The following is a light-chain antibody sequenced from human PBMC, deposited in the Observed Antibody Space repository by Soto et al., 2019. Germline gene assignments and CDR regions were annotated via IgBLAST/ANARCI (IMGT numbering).Light chain of an antibody. Sequence: EIVLTQSPGTLSLSPGQRATLSRTASQSVTYKHLAWYCQRPRQAPRLLIYNASRRPGGIPNRFRGIGSVTDFTLNIRRLEPEDCAVYYCQYYGGPPYTFGQGTKLEIK. J-gene: IGKJ2*01. CDR2: NAS. CDR1: QSVTYKH. CDR3: QYYGGPPYT. V-gene: IGKV3-20*01.